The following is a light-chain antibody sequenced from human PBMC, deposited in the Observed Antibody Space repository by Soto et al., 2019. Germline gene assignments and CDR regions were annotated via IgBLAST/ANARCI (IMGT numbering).Light chain of an antibody. Sequence: QSVLTQPSSMSGSPGQSITISCTGTSSDVGAYNYVSWYQQYPGRAPKVIIFEVRKRPSGVSTRFSGSKSGDTASLTISGLQAEDEADYYCSSYRSSTTFVFGTGTKVTVL. J-gene: IGLJ1*01. CDR2: EVR. CDR1: SSDVGAYNY. V-gene: IGLV2-14*01. CDR3: SSYRSSTTFV.